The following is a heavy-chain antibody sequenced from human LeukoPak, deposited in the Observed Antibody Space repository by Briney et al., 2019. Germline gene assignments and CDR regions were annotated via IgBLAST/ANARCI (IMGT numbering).Heavy chain of an antibody. CDR3: ATAQTEVVTPAYFDY. CDR2: IDHDGINT. D-gene: IGHD4-23*01. CDR1: GFTFSSYW. V-gene: IGHV3-74*01. Sequence: GGSLRLSCAASGFTFSSYWMHWVRQAPGKGLVWVSRIDHDGINTYYADSVKGRFTISRDNAKNSLYLQMNSLRAEDTAVYYCATAQTEVVTPAYFDYWGQGTLVTVSS. J-gene: IGHJ4*02.